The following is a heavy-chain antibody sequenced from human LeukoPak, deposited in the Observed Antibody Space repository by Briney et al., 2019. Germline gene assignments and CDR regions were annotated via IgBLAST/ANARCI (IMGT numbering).Heavy chain of an antibody. CDR1: GFTFSSYG. V-gene: IGHV3-30*18. Sequence: PGGSLRLSCAASGFTFSSYGMHRVRQAPGKGLEWVAVISYDGSNKYYADSVKGRFTISRDNSKNTLYLQMNSLRAEDTAVYYCAKVGQQLVHYYYGMDVWGQGTTVTVSS. CDR2: ISYDGSNK. D-gene: IGHD6-13*01. J-gene: IGHJ6*02. CDR3: AKVGQQLVHYYYGMDV.